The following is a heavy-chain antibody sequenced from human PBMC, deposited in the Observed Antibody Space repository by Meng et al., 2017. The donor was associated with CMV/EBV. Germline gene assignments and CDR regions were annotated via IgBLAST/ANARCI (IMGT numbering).Heavy chain of an antibody. J-gene: IGHJ6*02. Sequence: GGSLRLSCAASGFTFSDYYMTWIRQAPGKGLEWVSSISSSGLSIYYADSLKGCFTISRDNTKNSLYLQMNGLRAEDAAVYYCAKDLTLPTLYGMDVWGQGTAVTVSS. V-gene: IGHV3-11*01. CDR3: AKDLTLPTLYGMDV. CDR1: GFTFSDYY. CDR2: ISSSGLSI.